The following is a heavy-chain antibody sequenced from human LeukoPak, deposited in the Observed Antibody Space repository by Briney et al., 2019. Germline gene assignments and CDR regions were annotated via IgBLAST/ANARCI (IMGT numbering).Heavy chain of an antibody. CDR1: GYTFTGYY. D-gene: IGHD3-22*01. J-gene: IGHJ4*02. V-gene: IGHV1-2*02. CDR3: ARGDMVYYYDSSGYYLYY. CDR2: INHNSGGT. Sequence: ASVKVSCKASGYTFTGYYMHWVRQAPGQGLEWMGWINHNSGGTNYAQKFQGRVTMTRDTSISTAYMELSRLRSDDTAVYYCARGDMVYYYDSSGYYLYYWGQGTLVTVSS.